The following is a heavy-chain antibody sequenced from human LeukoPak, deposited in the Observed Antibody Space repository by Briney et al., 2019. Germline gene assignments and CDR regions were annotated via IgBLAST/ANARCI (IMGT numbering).Heavy chain of an antibody. CDR3: ARGGGYGGKEFFYYYMDV. J-gene: IGHJ6*03. V-gene: IGHV1-18*01. Sequence: ASVKVSCKASGYTFTSYGISWVRQAPGQGLEWMGWISAYNGNTNYAQKLQGRVTMTTDTSTSTAYMELRSLRSDDTAVYYCARGGGYGGKEFFYYYMDVWGKGTTVTVSS. D-gene: IGHD4-23*01. CDR1: GYTFTSYG. CDR2: ISAYNGNT.